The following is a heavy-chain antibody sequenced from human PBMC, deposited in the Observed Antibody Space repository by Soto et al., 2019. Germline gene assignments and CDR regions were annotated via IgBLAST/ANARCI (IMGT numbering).Heavy chain of an antibody. CDR3: AKGLVDSSGITGFDY. D-gene: IGHD3-22*01. Sequence: GGSLRLSCAASGFTFSSYAMSWVRQAPGKGLEWVSAISGSGGSTYYADSVKGRFTISRDNSKNTLYLQMNSPRAEDTAVYYCAKGLVDSSGITGFDYWGQGTLVTVSS. J-gene: IGHJ4*02. CDR2: ISGSGGST. V-gene: IGHV3-23*01. CDR1: GFTFSSYA.